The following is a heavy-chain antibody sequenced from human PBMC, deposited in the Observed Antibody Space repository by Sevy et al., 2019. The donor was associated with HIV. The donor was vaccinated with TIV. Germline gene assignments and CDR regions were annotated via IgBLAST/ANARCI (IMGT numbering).Heavy chain of an antibody. V-gene: IGHV1-46*01. CDR2: INPSGGST. CDR1: GYTFSNYD. D-gene: IGHD3-22*01. J-gene: IGHJ4*02. CDR3: ARVYYYDYSGPGF. Sequence: ASVKVSCKASGYTFSNYDIHWVRQAPGQGLEWMGLINPSGGSTSSAQKFQGRVTLTRDTSTNTVYMELSSLTSEDTAVYYCARVYYYDYSGPGFWGQGTLVTVSS.